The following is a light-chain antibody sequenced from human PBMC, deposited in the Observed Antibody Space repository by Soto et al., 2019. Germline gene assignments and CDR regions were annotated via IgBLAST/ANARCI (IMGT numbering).Light chain of an antibody. V-gene: IGLV1-40*01. Sequence: QSVLTQPPSVSGAPGQRVTISCTGSSSNIGAGYDVHWYHQLPGTAPKLLIYGNNNRPSGVPDRFSGSRSGTSASLAITGLHAEDEADYYCQSYDSSLSVWVFGGGTKLTVL. CDR1: SSNIGAGYD. CDR2: GNN. J-gene: IGLJ3*02. CDR3: QSYDSSLSVWV.